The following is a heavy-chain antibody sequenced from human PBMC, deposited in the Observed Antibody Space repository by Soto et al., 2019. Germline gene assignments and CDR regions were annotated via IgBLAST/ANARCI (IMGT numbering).Heavy chain of an antibody. CDR3: AKAFSAYDILTGYFDY. CDR2: ISGSGGST. Sequence: PGGSLTLSCAATGFTFSSYAMSWVREAPGKGLEWVSAISGSGGSTYYADSVKGRFTISRDNSKNTLYLQMNSLRAEDTAVYYCAKAFSAYDILTGYFDYWGQGT. CDR1: GFTFSSYA. V-gene: IGHV3-23*01. D-gene: IGHD3-9*01. J-gene: IGHJ4*02.